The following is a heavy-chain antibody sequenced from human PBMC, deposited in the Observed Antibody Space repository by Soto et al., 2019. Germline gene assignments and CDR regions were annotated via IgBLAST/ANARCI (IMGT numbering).Heavy chain of an antibody. CDR3: ARVRFGVVNRSYGMDV. J-gene: IGHJ6*02. Sequence: SETLSLTCAVYGGSFSGYYWSWIRQPPGKGLEWIGEINHSGSTNYNPSLKSRVTISVDTSKNQFSLKLSSVTAADTAVYYCARVRFGVVNRSYGMDVWGQGTTVTVS. V-gene: IGHV4-34*01. CDR1: GGSFSGYY. CDR2: INHSGST. D-gene: IGHD3-3*01.